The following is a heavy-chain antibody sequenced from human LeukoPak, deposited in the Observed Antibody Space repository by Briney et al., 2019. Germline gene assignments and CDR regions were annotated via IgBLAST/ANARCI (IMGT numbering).Heavy chain of an antibody. CDR3: TRSWFGESTPSVDAFDI. CDR2: IRSKAYGGTT. CDR1: GFTFGDYA. V-gene: IGHV3-49*03. J-gene: IGHJ3*02. Sequence: GGSLSLSCTASGFTFGDYAMSWFRQAPGKGLEWVGFIRSKAYGGTTEYAASVKGRFTISRDDSKSIAYLQMNSLKTEDTAVYYCTRSWFGESTPSVDAFDIWGQGTMVTVSS. D-gene: IGHD3-10*01.